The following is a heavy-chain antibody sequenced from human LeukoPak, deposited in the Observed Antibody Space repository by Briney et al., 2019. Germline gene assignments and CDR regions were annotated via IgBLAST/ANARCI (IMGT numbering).Heavy chain of an antibody. CDR2: ISSSSSTI. CDR1: GVTFSSYS. J-gene: IGHJ6*03. V-gene: IGHV3-48*01. Sequence: GGSLRLSCAASGVTFSSYSMNWVRQAPGKGLGWVSYISSSSSTIYYADSVKGRFTISRDNAKNSLYLQMNSLRAEDTAVYYCARDLGEGFWSGYPYYYYMDVWGKGTTVTVSS. D-gene: IGHD3-3*01. CDR3: ARDLGEGFWSGYPYYYYMDV.